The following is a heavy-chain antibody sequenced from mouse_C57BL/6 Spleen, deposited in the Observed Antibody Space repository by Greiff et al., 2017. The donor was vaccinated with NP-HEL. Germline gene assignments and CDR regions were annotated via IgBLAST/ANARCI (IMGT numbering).Heavy chain of an antibody. J-gene: IGHJ2*01. CDR2: IRNKANGYTT. CDR1: GFTFTDYY. D-gene: IGHD2-4*01. Sequence: EVKLVESGGGLVQPGGSLSLSCAASGFTFTDYYMSWVRQPPGKALEWLGFIRNKANGYTTEYSASVKGRFTISRDNSQSILYLQMNALRAEDSATYYCARYIRDNDGGYYFDYWGQGTTLTVSS. V-gene: IGHV7-3*01. CDR3: ARYIRDNDGGYYFDY.